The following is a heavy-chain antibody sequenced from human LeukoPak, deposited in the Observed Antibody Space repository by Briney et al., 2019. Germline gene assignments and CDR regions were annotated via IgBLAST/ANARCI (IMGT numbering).Heavy chain of an antibody. D-gene: IGHD2-2*03. J-gene: IGHJ4*02. CDR3: AKDGYCSSTSCYPYYFDY. CDR1: GFTFSSYG. Sequence: PGGSLRLSCAASGFTFSSYGMHWVRQAPGKGLEWVAVISYDGSNKYYADSVKGRFTISRDNSKNTLYLQMNSLRAEDTAVYYCAKDGYCSSTSCYPYYFDYWGQGTLVTVSS. V-gene: IGHV3-30*18. CDR2: ISYDGSNK.